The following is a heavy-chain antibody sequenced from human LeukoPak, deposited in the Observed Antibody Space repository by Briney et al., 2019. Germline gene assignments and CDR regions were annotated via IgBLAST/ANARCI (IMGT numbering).Heavy chain of an antibody. Sequence: PSETLSLTCTVSGGSISSGSYYWSWIRQPAGKGLEWIGRIYTSGSTNYNPSLKSRVTISVDTSKNQFSLKLSSVTAADTAVYYCARDHPNPFTVVNAFDIWGQGTMVTVSS. J-gene: IGHJ3*02. CDR3: ARDHPNPFTVVNAFDI. CDR2: IYTSGST. V-gene: IGHV4-61*02. D-gene: IGHD4-23*01. CDR1: GGSISSGSYY.